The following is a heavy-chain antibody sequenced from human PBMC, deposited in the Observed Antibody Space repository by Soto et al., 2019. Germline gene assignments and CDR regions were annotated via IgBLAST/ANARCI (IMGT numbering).Heavy chain of an antibody. D-gene: IGHD6-13*01. CDR2: ISWNSGSI. CDR1: GCTFEDYA. Sequence: GGSLRLCCAASGCTFEDYAMHWVRQAPGKGLEWVSGISWNSGSIGYADSVKGRFTISRDNAKNSLYLQMNSLRAEDTALYYCAKNWGSSRLFDYWGQGTLVTVSS. CDR3: AKNWGSSRLFDY. V-gene: IGHV3-9*01. J-gene: IGHJ4*02.